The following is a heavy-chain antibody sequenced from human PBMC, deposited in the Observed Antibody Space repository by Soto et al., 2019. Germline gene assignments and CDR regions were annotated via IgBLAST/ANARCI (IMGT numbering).Heavy chain of an antibody. J-gene: IGHJ4*02. V-gene: IGHV4-34*01. D-gene: IGHD3-3*01. CDR2: INHSGST. CDR1: GGSFSGYY. Sequence: SETLSLTCAAYGGSFSGYYWSWIRQPPGKGLEWIGEINHSGSTNYNPSLKSRVTISVDTSKNQFSLKLSSATAADTAVYYCARGQSVLRLLEWLLPFDYWGQGTLVTISS. CDR3: ARGQSVLRLLEWLLPFDY.